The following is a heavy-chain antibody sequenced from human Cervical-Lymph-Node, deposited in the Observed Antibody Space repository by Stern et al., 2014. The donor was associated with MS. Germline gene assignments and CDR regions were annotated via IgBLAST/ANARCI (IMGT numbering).Heavy chain of an antibody. CDR1: GFTVSSSY. J-gene: IGHJ4*02. Sequence: VQLVESGGGLIQPGGSLRLSCAASGFTVSSSYMSWVRQAPGKGLEWVSAIQNGGATYYADSVKGRVTISRDNSKNTLYFQMSSLRAEDTAVYYCARVGRGYISGYSFDYWAQGTLVTVSS. D-gene: IGHD5-18*01. CDR2: IQNGGAT. CDR3: ARVGRGYISGYSFDY. V-gene: IGHV3-53*01.